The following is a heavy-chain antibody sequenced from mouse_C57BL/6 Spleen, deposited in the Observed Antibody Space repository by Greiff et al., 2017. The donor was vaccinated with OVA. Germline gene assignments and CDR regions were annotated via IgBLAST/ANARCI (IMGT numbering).Heavy chain of an antibody. D-gene: IGHD2-4*01. CDR3: ARGVYYDYDKAY. J-gene: IGHJ3*01. V-gene: IGHV1-54*01. CDR1: GYAFTNYL. CDR2: INPGSGGT. Sequence: LVESGAELVRPGTSVKVSCKASGYAFTNYLIEWVKQRPGQGLEWIGVINPGSGGTNYNEKFKGKATLTADKSSSTAYMQLSSLTSEDSAVYFCARGVYYDYDKAYWGQGTLVTVSA.